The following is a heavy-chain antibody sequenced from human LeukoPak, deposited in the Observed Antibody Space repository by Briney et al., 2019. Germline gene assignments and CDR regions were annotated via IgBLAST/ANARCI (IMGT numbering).Heavy chain of an antibody. D-gene: IGHD4-17*01. CDR2: IYPGDSDT. CDR1: GYSFTNYW. V-gene: IGHV5-51*01. J-gene: IGHJ3*02. Sequence: GESLKISCKGSGYSFTNYWIGWVRQMPGKGLEWVAIIYPGDSDTRYSPSFQGQVTISADKSISTAYLQWSSLKASDTAMYYCARQGDYGDYVDDAFDIWGQGTMVTVSS. CDR3: ARQGDYGDYVDDAFDI.